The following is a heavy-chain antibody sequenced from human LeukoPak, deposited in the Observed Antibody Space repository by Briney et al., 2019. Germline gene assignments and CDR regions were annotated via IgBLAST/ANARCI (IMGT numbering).Heavy chain of an antibody. CDR2: INHSGST. CDR3: ARGNPWRYYDSSGYFSSYNWFDP. J-gene: IGHJ5*02. CDR1: GGSISSYY. Sequence: SETLSLTCTVSGGSISSYYWSWIRQPPGKGLEWIGEINHSGSTNYNPSLKSRVTISVDTSKNQFSLKLSSVTAADTAVYYCARGNPWRYYDSSGYFSSYNWFDPWGQGTLVTVSS. D-gene: IGHD3-22*01. V-gene: IGHV4-34*01.